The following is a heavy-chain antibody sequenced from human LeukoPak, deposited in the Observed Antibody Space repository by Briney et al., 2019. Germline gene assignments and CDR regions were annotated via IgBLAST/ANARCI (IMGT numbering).Heavy chain of an antibody. CDR2: ISYDGSNK. D-gene: IGHD1-7*01. Sequence: GRSLRLSCAASGFTFSSYGMHWVRQAPGKGLEWVAVISYDGSNKYCADSVKGRFTISRDNSKNTLYLQMNSLRAEDTAVYYCAKDSTGYNWNYGWWYYYYGMDVWGQGTTVTVSS. CDR1: GFTFSSYG. CDR3: AKDSTGYNWNYGWWYYYYGMDV. V-gene: IGHV3-30*18. J-gene: IGHJ6*02.